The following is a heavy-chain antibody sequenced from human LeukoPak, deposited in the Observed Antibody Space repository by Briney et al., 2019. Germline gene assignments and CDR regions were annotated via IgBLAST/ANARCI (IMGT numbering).Heavy chain of an antibody. CDR1: GGSFSGYY. D-gene: IGHD3-3*01. CDR2: INHSGST. J-gene: IGHJ6*03. CDR3: ARRRWSGYYRAGYYMDV. V-gene: IGHV4-34*01. Sequence: PSETLSLTCAVYGGSFSGYYWSWIRQPPGKGLEWIGEINHSGSTNYNPSLKSRVTISVDTSKNQFSLKLSSVTAADTAVYYCARRRWSGYYRAGYYMDVWGKGTTVTVSS.